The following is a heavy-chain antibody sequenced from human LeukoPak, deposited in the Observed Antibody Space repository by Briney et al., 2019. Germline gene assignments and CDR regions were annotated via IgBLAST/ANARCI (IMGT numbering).Heavy chain of an antibody. CDR2: IRYDGSNK. V-gene: IGHV3-30*02. CDR1: GFIFSDFG. Sequence: PGGSLRLSCAASGFIFSDFGMYWVRQAPGKGLEWVAFIRYDGSNKYYADSVKGRFTISRDNSKNTLYLQMNSLRAEDTAVYYCARVIYDYGGYFDYWGQGTLVTVSS. CDR3: ARVIYDYGGYFDY. D-gene: IGHD4-23*01. J-gene: IGHJ4*02.